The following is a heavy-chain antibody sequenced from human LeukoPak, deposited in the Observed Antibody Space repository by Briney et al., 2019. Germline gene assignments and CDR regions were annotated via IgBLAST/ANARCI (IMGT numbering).Heavy chain of an antibody. CDR2: IKNKTNGGTT. CDR3: ARGFCSSTSCYQGPFDF. D-gene: IGHD2-2*01. Sequence: KPGGSLRLSCAASGFIFSSAWMTWVRQAPGKGLEWVGHIKNKTNGGTTDYAVPVKGRFIISRDDSKNTLYLQMNSLRTEDTAVYYCARGFCSSTSCYQGPFDFWGQGTLVTVSS. CDR1: GFIFSSAW. J-gene: IGHJ4*02. V-gene: IGHV3-15*01.